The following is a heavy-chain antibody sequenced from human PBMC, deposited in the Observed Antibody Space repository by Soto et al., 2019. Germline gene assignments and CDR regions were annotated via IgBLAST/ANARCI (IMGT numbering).Heavy chain of an antibody. CDR3: ARESRSSRYDSSGYSQFWFFDL. V-gene: IGHV4-30-2*01. Sequence: SETLSLTCAVSGGSISSGGYSWSWIRQPPGKGLEWIGYIYQSGSTYYNPSLKSRVTISVDWSKNQFALELSPVTAADTAVYYCARESRSSRYDSSGYSQFWFFDLWGRGTLVTVSS. D-gene: IGHD3-22*01. J-gene: IGHJ2*01. CDR2: IYQSGST. CDR1: GGSISSGGYS.